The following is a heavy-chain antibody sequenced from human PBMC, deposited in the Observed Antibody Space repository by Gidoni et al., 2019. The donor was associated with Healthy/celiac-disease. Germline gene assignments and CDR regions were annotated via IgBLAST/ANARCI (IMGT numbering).Heavy chain of an antibody. CDR2: IYYSGST. Sequence: ISSGGYYWTWIRQHPGKGLEWIGHIYYSGSTYYNPSLKRRVTISVDTSKNQFSLKLSSVTAADTAVYYCARGGYYYYYGMDVWGQGTTVTVSS. CDR1: ISSGGYY. V-gene: IGHV4-31*02. J-gene: IGHJ6*02. CDR3: ARGGYYYYYGMDV.